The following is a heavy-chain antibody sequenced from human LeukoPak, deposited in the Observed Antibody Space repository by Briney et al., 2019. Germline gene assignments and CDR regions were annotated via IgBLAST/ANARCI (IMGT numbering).Heavy chain of an antibody. CDR3: VRSPYGDYDQGDY. J-gene: IGHJ4*02. CDR2: ISGSGGST. Sequence: GGSLRLSCAASGFTFSSYAMSWVRQAPGKGLEWVSAISGSGGSTYYADSVKGRFTISRDNSENTLYLQMNSLRAEDTAVYYCVRSPYGDYDQGDYWGQGTLVTVSS. CDR1: GFTFSSYA. V-gene: IGHV3-23*01. D-gene: IGHD4-17*01.